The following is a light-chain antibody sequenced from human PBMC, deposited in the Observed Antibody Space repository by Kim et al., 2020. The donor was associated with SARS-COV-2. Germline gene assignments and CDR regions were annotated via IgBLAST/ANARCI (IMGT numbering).Light chain of an antibody. CDR2: GAS. Sequence: SPEERATLSCRASQSVSNSYLAGYQQKPGQAPRLLIYGASSRATGIPDRFSGSGSGTDFTFSISRLEPEDFAVYYCQQYGSSPLAFGGGTKVDIK. CDR3: QQYGSSPLA. J-gene: IGKJ4*01. CDR1: QSVSNSY. V-gene: IGKV3-20*01.